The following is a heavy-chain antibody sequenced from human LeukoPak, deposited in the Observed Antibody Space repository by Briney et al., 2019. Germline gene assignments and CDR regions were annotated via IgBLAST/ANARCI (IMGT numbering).Heavy chain of an antibody. D-gene: IGHD3-10*01. J-gene: IGHJ4*02. CDR1: GYTFTSYD. CDR3: ARQEYYYGSGDTDY. V-gene: IGHV1-8*01. Sequence: GASVKVSCKASGYTFTSYDINWVRQATGQGLEWMGWMNPNSGNTGYAQKFQGRVTMTRNTSIRTAYMELSSLRSEDTAVYYCARQEYYYGSGDTDYWGQGTLVTVSS. CDR2: MNPNSGNT.